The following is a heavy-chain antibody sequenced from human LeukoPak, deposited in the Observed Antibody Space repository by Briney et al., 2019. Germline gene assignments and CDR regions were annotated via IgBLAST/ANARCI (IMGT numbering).Heavy chain of an antibody. Sequence: SETLSLTCAVYGGSFSGYYWNWIRQPPGKGLEWIGEINHSGSTNYNPSLKSRVTISVDTSKNQFSLKLNSVTATDTAVYYCARHYGPWGQGTLVTVSS. V-gene: IGHV4-34*01. J-gene: IGHJ4*02. CDR2: INHSGST. D-gene: IGHD3-16*01. CDR3: ARHYGP. CDR1: GGSFSGYY.